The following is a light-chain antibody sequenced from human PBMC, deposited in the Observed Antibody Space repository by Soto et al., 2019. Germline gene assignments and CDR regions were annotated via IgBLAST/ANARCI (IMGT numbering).Light chain of an antibody. Sequence: QSVLTQPPSVSAAPGQRVTVSCSGSSSNIGKNSVSWYQQLPGTAPKLLICDNNKRLSGIPDRFSGSKSGTSATLGITGLQTGDEADYYCGTWDSSLSAWVFGGGTQLTVL. V-gene: IGLV1-51*01. CDR3: GTWDSSLSAWV. J-gene: IGLJ3*02. CDR1: SSNIGKNS. CDR2: DNN.